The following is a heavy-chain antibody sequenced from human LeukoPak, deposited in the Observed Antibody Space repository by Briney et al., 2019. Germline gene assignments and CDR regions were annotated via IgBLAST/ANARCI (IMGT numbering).Heavy chain of an antibody. D-gene: IGHD5-12*01. V-gene: IGHV1-18*01. J-gene: IGHJ4*02. CDR1: GYTFTSYG. CDR2: ISAYNGNT. Sequence: ASVKVSCKASGYTFTSYGISWVRQAPGQGLEWMGWISAYNGNTNYAQKFQGRAIMTTETSTTTAYMELRSLRSDDTAMYYCARDGKGYSGYEFFDYWGQGTLVTVSS. CDR3: ARDGKGYSGYEFFDY.